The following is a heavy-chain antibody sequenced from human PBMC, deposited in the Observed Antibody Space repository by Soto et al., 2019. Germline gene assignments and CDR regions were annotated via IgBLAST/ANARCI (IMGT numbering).Heavy chain of an antibody. CDR2: INAGNRNT. Sequence: GASVKVSCKASGYTFTSYAIHWVRQAPGRRLEWMGWINAGNRNTKYSQKLQGRVTITWDTSASTAYMELSSLISEDTAVYYCARVDSSTWLNDYWGQGTLVTVSS. CDR3: ARVDSSTWLNDY. V-gene: IGHV1-3*01. J-gene: IGHJ4*02. CDR1: GYTFTSYA. D-gene: IGHD6-13*01.